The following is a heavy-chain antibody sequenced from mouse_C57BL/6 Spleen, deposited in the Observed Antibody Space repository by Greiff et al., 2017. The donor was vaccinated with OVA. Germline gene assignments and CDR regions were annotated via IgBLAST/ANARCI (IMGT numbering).Heavy chain of an antibody. CDR2: INPSTGGT. V-gene: IGHV1-42*01. D-gene: IGHD1-1*01. Sequence: VQLKQSGPELVKPGASVKISCKASGYSFTGYYMNWVKQSPEKSLEWIGEINPSTGGTTYNQKFKAKATLTVDKSSSTAYMQLKSLTSEDSAVYYCARKATTDGFDYWGQGTTLTVSS. CDR1: GYSFTGYY. CDR3: ARKATTDGFDY. J-gene: IGHJ2*01.